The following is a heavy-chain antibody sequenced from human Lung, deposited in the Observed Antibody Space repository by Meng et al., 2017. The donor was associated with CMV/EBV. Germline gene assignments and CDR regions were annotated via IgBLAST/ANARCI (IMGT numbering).Heavy chain of an antibody. D-gene: IGHD3-10*01. CDR2: IRSKPYSYAT. CDR3: DRQGGETYGSHYYYGMDV. Sequence: GESLKISCAASGFTFSGSPMHWVRQASGKGLEWVGRIRSKPYSYATEYAASVKGRFTISRDDSKNTAFLQMDSLKTEDKAVYYCDRQGGETYGSHYYYGMDVWGQGITVTVSS. V-gene: IGHV3-73*01. J-gene: IGHJ6*02. CDR1: GFTFSGSP.